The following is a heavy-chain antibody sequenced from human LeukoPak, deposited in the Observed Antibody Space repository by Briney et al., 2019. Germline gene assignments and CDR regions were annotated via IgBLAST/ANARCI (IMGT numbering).Heavy chain of an antibody. D-gene: IGHD3-22*01. V-gene: IGHV3-43D*03. CDR2: ISWDGGST. CDR3: AKARGENYYDSSGYYLF. CDR1: GFTFDDYA. Sequence: GGSLRLSCAASGFTFDDYAMHWVRQAPGKGLEWVSLISWDGGSTYYADSVKGRFTISRDNSKNSLYLQMNSLRAEDTALYYCAKARGENYYDSSGYYLFWGQGTLVTVSS. J-gene: IGHJ4*02.